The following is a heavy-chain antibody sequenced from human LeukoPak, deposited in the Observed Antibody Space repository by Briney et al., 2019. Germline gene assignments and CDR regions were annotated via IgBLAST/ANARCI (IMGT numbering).Heavy chain of an antibody. V-gene: IGHV3-11*01. D-gene: IGHD3-3*01. J-gene: IGHJ6*03. CDR3: GRDYYDFWSGYQGDYYYYYMDV. CDR1: GFTFSDYY. CDR2: ISSSGSTI. Sequence: GGSLRLSCAASGFTFSDYYMSWIRQAPGKGLEWVSYISSSGSTIYYADSVKGRFTISRDNAKNSLYLQMNSLRAEDTAVYYCGRDYYDFWSGYQGDYYYYYMDVWGKGATVTVSS.